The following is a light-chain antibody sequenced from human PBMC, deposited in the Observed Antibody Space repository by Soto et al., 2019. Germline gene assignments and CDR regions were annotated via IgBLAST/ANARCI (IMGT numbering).Light chain of an antibody. CDR3: SSYTSSINPYV. CDR2: DVG. Sequence: QSALTQPASVSGSPGQSLTISCTGTSSDVGGYNYVSWYQRHPGKAPKLMIFDVGNRPSGVSNRCSGSKSANTASLTISGLQAEDEADYFCSSYTSSINPYVFGTGTKVTVL. V-gene: IGLV2-14*03. J-gene: IGLJ1*01. CDR1: SSDVGGYNY.